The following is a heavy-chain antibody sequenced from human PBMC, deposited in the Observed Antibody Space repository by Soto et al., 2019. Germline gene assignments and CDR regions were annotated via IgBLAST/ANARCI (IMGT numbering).Heavy chain of an antibody. CDR3: GKAIPVGYCSSTSCYNAGANYDIDMDA. CDR1: GFTFSSYG. CDR2: ISYDGSNK. J-gene: IGHJ6*03. D-gene: IGHD2-2*02. Sequence: GGSLRLSCAASGFTFSSYGMHWVRQAPGKGLEWVAVISYDGSNKYYADSVKGRFTISRDNSKNTLYLQMNSLRAEDTAVYYCGKAIPVGYCSSTSCYNAGANYDIDMDAWDDGPTVTV. V-gene: IGHV3-30*18.